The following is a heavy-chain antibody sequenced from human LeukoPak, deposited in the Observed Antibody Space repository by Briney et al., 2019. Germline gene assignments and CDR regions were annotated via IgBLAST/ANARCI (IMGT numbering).Heavy chain of an antibody. Sequence: PSETLSLTCGVSGGSITSTNWWSWGRQPPGQGLEWIGEISLAGRTNYNPSLNGRVTMSLDESSNQLSLNLTSVTPADTAIYYCSRESGAFCPFGYWGEGTLVIVPS. J-gene: IGHJ4*02. D-gene: IGHD1-26*01. CDR2: ISLAGRT. CDR3: SRESGAFCPFGY. V-gene: IGHV4-4*02. CDR1: GGSITSTNW.